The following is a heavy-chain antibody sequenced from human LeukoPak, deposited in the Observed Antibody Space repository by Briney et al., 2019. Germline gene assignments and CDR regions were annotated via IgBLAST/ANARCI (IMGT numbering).Heavy chain of an antibody. Sequence: GGSLRLSCAASGFTFSKSAMHWVRQGPGKGLEWVAYIAHHGNDKYYIDSVKGRFTISRDNSKRTLYLEMNSLRADDTAMYYCAKDGSWSCTDWGQGTLDTVSS. CDR1: GFTFSKSA. CDR3: AKDGSWSCTD. V-gene: IGHV3-30*02. J-gene: IGHJ4*02. CDR2: IAHHGNDK. D-gene: IGHD2-8*02.